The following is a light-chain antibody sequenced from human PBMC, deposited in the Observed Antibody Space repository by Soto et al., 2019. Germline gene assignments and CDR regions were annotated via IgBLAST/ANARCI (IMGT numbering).Light chain of an antibody. CDR3: QHYNNWPPWT. CDR2: GAS. CDR1: QSVSIN. J-gene: IGKJ1*01. Sequence: EIVMTQSPDTLSVSPGERVTLSCRASQSVSINLAWYQQKPGQAPRLLIYGASTRATGIPARFSGSGSGTEFTLTISSLQSEDFAVYYCQHYNNWPPWTFGQGTKVEIK. V-gene: IGKV3-15*01.